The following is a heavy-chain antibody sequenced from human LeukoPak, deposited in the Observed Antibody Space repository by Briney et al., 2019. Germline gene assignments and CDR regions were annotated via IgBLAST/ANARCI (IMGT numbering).Heavy chain of an antibody. CDR2: ISYDGSNK. J-gene: IGHJ6*02. CDR3: AKGGGSGSYSEVDYYGMDV. V-gene: IGHV3-30*18. D-gene: IGHD1-26*01. Sequence: GRSLRLSCAASGFTFSSYGMHWVRQAPGKGLEWVAVISYDGSNKYYADSVKGRFTISRDNSKNTLYLQMNSLGAEDTAVYYCAKGGGSGSYSEVDYYGMDVWGQGTTVTVSS. CDR1: GFTFSSYG.